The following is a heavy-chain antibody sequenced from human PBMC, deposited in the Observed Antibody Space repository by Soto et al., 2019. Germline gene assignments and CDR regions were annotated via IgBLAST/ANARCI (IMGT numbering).Heavy chain of an antibody. Sequence: SETLSLTCAVSGYSISSGYYWGWIRQPPGKGLEWIGSIYHSGSTYYNPSLKSRVTISVDTSKNQFSLKLSSVTAADTAVYYCAILAYDSSGYFPRYWGQGTLVTVSS. CDR1: GYSISSGYY. CDR2: IYHSGST. J-gene: IGHJ4*02. CDR3: AILAYDSSGYFPRY. V-gene: IGHV4-38-2*01. D-gene: IGHD3-22*01.